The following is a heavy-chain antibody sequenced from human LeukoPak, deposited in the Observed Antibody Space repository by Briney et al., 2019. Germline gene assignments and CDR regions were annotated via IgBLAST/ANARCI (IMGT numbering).Heavy chain of an antibody. J-gene: IGHJ5*02. CDR1: GFTVSRHF. D-gene: IGHD6-13*01. CDR2: LYDDGTT. Sequence: GGSLRLSCEVSGFTVSRHFMSWVRQAPGKGLDWVSVLYDDGTTHYADSVKGRFTISRDTSQNILYLEMNSLRADDTAVYYCARGTSSSPNWFDPWGQGTLVTVSS. V-gene: IGHV3-53*01. CDR3: ARGTSSSPNWFDP.